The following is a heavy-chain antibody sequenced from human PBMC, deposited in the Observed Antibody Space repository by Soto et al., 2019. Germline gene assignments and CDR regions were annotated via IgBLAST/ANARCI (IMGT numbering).Heavy chain of an antibody. V-gene: IGHV3-66*01. CDR3: ARDPPYYDFRLVV. D-gene: IGHD3-3*01. CDR2: IYSGGST. CDR1: GFTVSSNY. J-gene: IGHJ6*02. Sequence: GGSLRHSSAASGFTVSSNYMSWVRQAPGKGLEWVSLIYSGGSTYYADSVKGRFTISRDNSKNTLYLQMNSLRAEDTAVYYCARDPPYYDFRLVVWGQGTTLTVSS.